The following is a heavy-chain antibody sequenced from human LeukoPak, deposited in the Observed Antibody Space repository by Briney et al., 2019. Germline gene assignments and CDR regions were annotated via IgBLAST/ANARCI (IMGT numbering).Heavy chain of an antibody. CDR1: GASVRSDSHY. CDR2: VYYSGRT. CDR3: VRETATYYYDSRGYYRQIEVFDI. D-gene: IGHD3-22*01. J-gene: IGHJ3*02. V-gene: IGHV4-61*01. Sequence: PSETLSPTCSVSGASVRSDSHYWSWIRQPPGKGLEGIGDVYYSGRTAYSPSLKSRVTISVDISKNQFSLQLNSVTAADTAVYYCVRETATYYYDSRGYYRQIEVFDIWGQGTPVIVSS.